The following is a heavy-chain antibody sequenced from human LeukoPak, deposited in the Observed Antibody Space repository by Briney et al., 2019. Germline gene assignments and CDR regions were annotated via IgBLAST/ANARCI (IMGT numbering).Heavy chain of an antibody. CDR3: AKLLGTATTYDS. CDR1: GFTFSGNW. Sequence: AGGSLRLSCEASGFTFSGNWMSWVRPAPGKGPEWVASINPDGSQKLYVDSVKGRFTIYRDNTKSSLELQMNRLEDEDTAKYYCAKLLGTATTYDSWGQGARVSVSS. V-gene: IGHV3-7*01. D-gene: IGHD5-24*01. J-gene: IGHJ4*02. CDR2: INPDGSQK.